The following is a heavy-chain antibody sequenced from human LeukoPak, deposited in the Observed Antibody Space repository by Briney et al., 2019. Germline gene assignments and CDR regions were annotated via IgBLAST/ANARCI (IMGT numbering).Heavy chain of an antibody. CDR1: GGTFSSYA. J-gene: IGHJ3*02. V-gene: IGHV1-46*01. D-gene: IGHD4-23*01. CDR3: ARDTVVTAGRGAFDI. Sequence: ASVKVSCKASGGTFSSYAISWVRQAPGQGLEWMGIINPSGGSTSYAQKFQGRVTMTRDTSTSTVYMELSSLRSEDTAVYYCARDTVVTAGRGAFDIWAKGQWSPSLQ. CDR2: INPSGGST.